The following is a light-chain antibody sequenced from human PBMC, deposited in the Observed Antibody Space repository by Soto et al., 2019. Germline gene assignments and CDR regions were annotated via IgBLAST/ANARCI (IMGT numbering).Light chain of an antibody. CDR2: KGS. V-gene: IGKV2-30*01. J-gene: IGKJ5*01. CDR3: KQATYWPIT. Sequence: DVVMTQSPLSLPVTLGKPASSSCRSNQSLVYSDGIAYFSWFQQRPGRSPSRLMYKGSNRDSGVPGRFRGSGSCTDFALKISRVEADDGGVYYCKQATYWPITLGQGTRLESK. CDR1: QSLVYSDGIAY.